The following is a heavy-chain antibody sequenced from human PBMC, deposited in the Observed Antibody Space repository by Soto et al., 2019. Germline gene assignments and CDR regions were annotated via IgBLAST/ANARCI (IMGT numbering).Heavy chain of an antibody. CDR3: ARQQAARQPGYYYYGMDV. J-gene: IGHJ6*02. D-gene: IGHD6-6*01. CDR1: GYSFTSYW. V-gene: IGHV5-51*01. CDR2: IYPGDSDT. Sequence: EVQLVQSGAEVKKPGESLKISCKGSGYSFTSYWIGWVRQMPGKGLEWMGIIYPGDSDTRYSPSFQGQVTISADKSISTAYLQWSSLKASDTAMYYCARQQAARQPGYYYYGMDVWGQGTTVTVSS.